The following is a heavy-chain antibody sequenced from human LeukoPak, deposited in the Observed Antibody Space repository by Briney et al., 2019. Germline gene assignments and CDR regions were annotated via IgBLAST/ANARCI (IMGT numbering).Heavy chain of an antibody. CDR1: GYRLSNYW. CDR2: IYASGSDT. Sequence: GESLKISCQASGYRLSNYWIGWVRQVSGKGLEWIGTIYASGSDTRYSPSFQGQVTISADKSINTAYLQWSSLKASDTAMYYCARKRSSGYYDSSGYAIDAFDMWGQGTMVTVSS. V-gene: IGHV5-51*01. J-gene: IGHJ3*02. D-gene: IGHD3-22*01. CDR3: ARKRSSGYYDSSGYAIDAFDM.